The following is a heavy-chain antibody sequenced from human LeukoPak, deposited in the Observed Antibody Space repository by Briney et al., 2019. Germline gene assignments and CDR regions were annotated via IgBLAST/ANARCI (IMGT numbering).Heavy chain of an antibody. Sequence: SETLSLTCTVSGGSISGYYWSWIRQPPGKGLEWIGYIYTSGSTNYNPSLKSRVTISVDTSKNQFSLRLSSVTAADTAMYFCSRAYSRSYSHFDDWGQGTLVTVSS. CDR2: IYTSGST. V-gene: IGHV4-4*09. CDR3: SRAYSRSYSHFDD. CDR1: GGSISGYY. D-gene: IGHD1-26*01. J-gene: IGHJ4*02.